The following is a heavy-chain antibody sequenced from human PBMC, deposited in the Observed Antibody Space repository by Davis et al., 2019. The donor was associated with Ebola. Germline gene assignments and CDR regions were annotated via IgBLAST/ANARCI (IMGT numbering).Heavy chain of an antibody. Sequence: GESLKISCAASGFTFSSYGMHWVRQAPGKGLEWVAVIWYDGSNKYYADSVKGRFTISRDNSKNTLYLQMNSLRAEDTAVYYCARMIAAAGLDYWGQGTLVTVSS. CDR2: IWYDGSNK. J-gene: IGHJ4*02. D-gene: IGHD6-13*01. CDR3: ARMIAAAGLDY. V-gene: IGHV3-33*01. CDR1: GFTFSSYG.